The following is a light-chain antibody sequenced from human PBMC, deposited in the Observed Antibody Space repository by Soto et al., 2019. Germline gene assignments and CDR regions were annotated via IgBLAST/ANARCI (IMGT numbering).Light chain of an antibody. V-gene: IGLV2-14*01. Sequence: QSALTQPASMSGSPGQSITISCTGTSNDVGGYNYVSWFQQYPGKAPKFMVYDVSHRSSGVSNRFSGSKSGNTASLTISGLQAEDEADYYCCSYTSTTSFVFGTGTKVTVL. J-gene: IGLJ1*01. CDR2: DVS. CDR1: SNDVGGYNY. CDR3: CSYTSTTSFV.